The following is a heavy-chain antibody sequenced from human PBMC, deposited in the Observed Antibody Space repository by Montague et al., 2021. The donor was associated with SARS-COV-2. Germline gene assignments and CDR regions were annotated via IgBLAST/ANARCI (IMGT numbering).Heavy chain of an antibody. CDR1: GFNFTNYN. CDR3: AGESVSSFGVVIFGMDV. J-gene: IGHJ6*01. Sequence: SLRLSCAASGFNFTNYNINWVRQPPGTGLEWVSSISGSGFGGPYIYYSDPVKGRFTISRDNAKNSVYLQMNSLRAEDTALYYCAGESVSSFGVVIFGMDVGGRGPTAPASS. D-gene: IGHD3-3*01. V-gene: IGHV3-21*01. CDR2: ISGSGFGGPYI.